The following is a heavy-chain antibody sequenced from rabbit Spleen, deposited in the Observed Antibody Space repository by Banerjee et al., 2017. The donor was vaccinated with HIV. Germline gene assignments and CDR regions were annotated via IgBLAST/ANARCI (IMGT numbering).Heavy chain of an antibody. CDR3: ARAIVPWLGLTRLDL. V-gene: IGHV1S45*01. CDR2: IYAAKGST. D-gene: IGHD4-1*01. Sequence: QEHLEESGGGLVQPEGSLTLACTSSGFSFSGSYYMCWVRQAPGKGLEWIGIIYAAKGSTDYASWVNGRFTISSDNAQSTVDLKMTSLTAADTATYFCARAIVPWLGLTRLDLWGQGTLVTVS. J-gene: IGHJ3*01. CDR1: GFSFSGSYY.